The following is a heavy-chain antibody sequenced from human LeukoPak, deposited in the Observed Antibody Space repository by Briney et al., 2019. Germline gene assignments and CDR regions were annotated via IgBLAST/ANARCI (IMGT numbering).Heavy chain of an antibody. V-gene: IGHV3-53*01. D-gene: IGHD2-2*01. CDR3: ANTLGYCSSTSCLPFDY. CDR1: GFTFSSNS. CDR2: IYSGGSA. Sequence: PGGSLRLSCAASGFTFSSNSMSWVRQAPGKGLEWVSLIYSGGSAYYADSVKGRFTISRDNSRNTLYLQMNSLRAEDTAVYYCANTLGYCSSTSCLPFDYWGQGTLVTVSS. J-gene: IGHJ4*02.